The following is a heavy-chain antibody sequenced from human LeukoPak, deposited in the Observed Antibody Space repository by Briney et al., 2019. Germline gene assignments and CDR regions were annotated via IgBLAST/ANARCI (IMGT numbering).Heavy chain of an antibody. D-gene: IGHD3-10*01. CDR1: GGSFSSYY. CDR2: IYYSGST. J-gene: IGHJ4*02. Sequence: SETLSLTCTVSGGSFSSYYWSWIRQPPGKGLEWIGYIYYSGSTNYNPSLKSRVTISLDTSKDQFSLKLTSVTAADTAVYYCARSELLWFGGVNSGFDYWGQGTLVTVSS. CDR3: ARSELLWFGGVNSGFDY. V-gene: IGHV4-59*01.